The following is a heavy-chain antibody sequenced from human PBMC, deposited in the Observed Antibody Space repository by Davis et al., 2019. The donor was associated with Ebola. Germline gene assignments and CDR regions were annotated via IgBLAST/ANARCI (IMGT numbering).Heavy chain of an antibody. CDR2: INAGNGNT. CDR1: GYIFSNYD. Sequence: AASVKVSCKASGYIFSNYDINWVRQASGQGLEWMGWINAGNGNTKYSQNFQGRVTITRDTSASTAYMELSSLRSEDTAVYYCARTTVVTRVIDYWGQGALVTVSS. J-gene: IGHJ4*02. D-gene: IGHD4-23*01. V-gene: IGHV1-3*01. CDR3: ARTTVVTRVIDY.